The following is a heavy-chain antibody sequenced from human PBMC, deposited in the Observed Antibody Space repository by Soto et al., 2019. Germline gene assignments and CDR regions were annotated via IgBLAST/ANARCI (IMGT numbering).Heavy chain of an antibody. D-gene: IGHD6-19*01. CDR1: GYSFSSYY. CDR3: ARRGYDSGWSLDY. V-gene: IGHV1-46*01. CDR2: INPSGGSA. J-gene: IGHJ4*02. Sequence: QVKLVQSGAEVKKPRASVSVHCKTSGYSFSSYYMTWVRQAPGQGLEWMGIINPSGGSANYAQEFQGRVTMTSDASTSTTYMELSSLTSDDTAIYYCARRGYDSGWSLDYWGQGTLVTVSS.